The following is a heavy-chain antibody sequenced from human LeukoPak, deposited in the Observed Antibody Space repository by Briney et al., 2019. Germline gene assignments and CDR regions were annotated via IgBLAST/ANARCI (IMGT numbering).Heavy chain of an antibody. CDR3: AVTLTKHTFDI. D-gene: IGHD1-1*01. CDR2: IYYSGST. Sequence: SETLSLTCTVSGGSISTYYWSWILQSPGKGLEWIGSIYYSGSTNYNPSLKSRVTISVDTSKNQFSLELSSVTAADTAVYYCAVTLTKHTFDIWGQGTMVTVSS. J-gene: IGHJ3*02. CDR1: GGSISTYY. V-gene: IGHV4-59*08.